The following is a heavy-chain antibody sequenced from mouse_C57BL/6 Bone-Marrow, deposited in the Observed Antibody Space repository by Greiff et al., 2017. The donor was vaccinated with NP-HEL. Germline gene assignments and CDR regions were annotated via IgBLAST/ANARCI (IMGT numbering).Heavy chain of an antibody. V-gene: IGHV1-81*01. D-gene: IGHD1-1*01. CDR2: IYPRSGNT. CDR1: GYTFTSYG. J-gene: IGHJ3*01. Sequence: QVQLKQSGAELARPGASVKLSCKASGYTFTSYGISWVKQRTGQGLEWIGEIYPRSGNTYYTEKFKGKATLTADKSSSTAYMELRSLTSEDSAVYFCARTSTTVVAPAGFAYWGQGTLVTVSA. CDR3: ARTSTTVVAPAGFAY.